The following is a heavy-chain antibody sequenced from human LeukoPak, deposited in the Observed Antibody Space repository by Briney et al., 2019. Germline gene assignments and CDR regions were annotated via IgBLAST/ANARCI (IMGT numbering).Heavy chain of an antibody. D-gene: IGHD3-16*01. V-gene: IGHV4-59*08. CDR3: ARYYDRTGFDY. CDR1: NGSVRSYY. J-gene: IGHJ4*02. Sequence: PSETLSLACTVSNGSVRSYYWSWVRQSPGKGLEWIGYIYYSGSTNYNPSLKSRVTISIHTSRNQFSLMLSSVTAADTAMYYCARYYDRTGFDYWGQGTLVTVSS. CDR2: IYYSGST.